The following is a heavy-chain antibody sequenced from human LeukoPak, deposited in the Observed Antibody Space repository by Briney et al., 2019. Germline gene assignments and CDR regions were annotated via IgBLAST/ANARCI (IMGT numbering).Heavy chain of an antibody. CDR1: GFTFSSHG. J-gene: IGHJ1*01. CDR3: AKDDDWGRYKH. V-gene: IGHV3-23*01. Sequence: PGGSLRLSCAASGFTFSSHGMNWVRQAPGRGVEWVSGISPSGGITYYTDSVKGRFTISRDNSKNTQSLQMNSLRAEDTAVYYCAKDDDWGRYKHWGQGTLVTVSS. D-gene: IGHD3-16*01. CDR2: ISPSGGIT.